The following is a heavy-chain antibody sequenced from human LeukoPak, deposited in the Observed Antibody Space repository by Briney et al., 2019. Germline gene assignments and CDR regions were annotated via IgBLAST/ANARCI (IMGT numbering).Heavy chain of an antibody. V-gene: IGHV1-18*03. CDR1: GYTFTSYG. CDR3: ARMGIAAADNDTRAGYYYYGMDV. D-gene: IGHD6-13*01. Sequence: GASVKVSCKASGYTFTSYGISWVRQAPGQGLEWMGWISAYNGNTNYAQKLQGRVTMTTDTSTSTAYMELRSLRSDDMAVYYCARMGIAAADNDTRAGYYYYGMDVWGQGTTVTVSS. J-gene: IGHJ6*02. CDR2: ISAYNGNT.